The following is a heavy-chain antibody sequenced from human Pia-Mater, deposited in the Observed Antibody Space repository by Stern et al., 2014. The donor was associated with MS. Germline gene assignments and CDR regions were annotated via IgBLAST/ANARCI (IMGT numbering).Heavy chain of an antibody. CDR3: AKHLAERPFDY. CDR2: ISNDGNHK. Sequence: VQLGESGGGLVQPGGSLRLSCAASGFTYTDYWMRWVRQAPGKGPEWVAVISNDGNHKYYAGSVKDRFTISRDNSKNTLYLQMNSLRAEDTAVYYCAKHLAERPFDYWGQGTLVTVSS. CDR1: GFTYTDYW. D-gene: IGHD1-1*01. J-gene: IGHJ4*02. V-gene: IGHV3-30*18.